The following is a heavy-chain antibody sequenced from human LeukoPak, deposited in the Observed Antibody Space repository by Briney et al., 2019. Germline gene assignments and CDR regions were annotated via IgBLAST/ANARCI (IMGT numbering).Heavy chain of an antibody. CDR3: ARGGWETNWGSSRFDY. V-gene: IGHV4-39*07. CDR1: GGSISSSSYY. D-gene: IGHD7-27*01. Sequence: PSETLSLTCTVSGGSISSSSYYWGWIRQPPGKGLEWIGSIYYSGSTNYNPSLKSRVTISVDTSKNQFSLNLSSVTAADTAVYYCARGGWETNWGSSRFDYWGQGMLVTVSS. J-gene: IGHJ4*02. CDR2: IYYSGST.